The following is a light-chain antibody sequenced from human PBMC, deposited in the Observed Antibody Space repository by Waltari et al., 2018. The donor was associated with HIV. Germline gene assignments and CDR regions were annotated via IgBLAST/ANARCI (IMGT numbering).Light chain of an antibody. V-gene: IGLV2-8*01. Sequence: QSALTQPPSASGSLGQSVTISCTGSSSDVGRYDYVSWYQQHPGTAPKLLIFEVNKRPAGVPDRFSGSKSGNTASLTVSGLQAEDEAEYACSSYAGINPVIFGGGTTLTVL. CDR2: EVN. CDR3: SSYAGINPVI. CDR1: SSDVGRYDY. J-gene: IGLJ2*01.